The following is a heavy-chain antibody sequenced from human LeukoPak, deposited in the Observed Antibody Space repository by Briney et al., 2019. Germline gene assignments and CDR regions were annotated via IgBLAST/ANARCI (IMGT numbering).Heavy chain of an antibody. CDR2: IYYSGST. J-gene: IGHJ6*02. CDR3: ARGDWNYYYGMDV. Sequence: SETLSLTCTVSGGSISSGGYYWSWLRQHPGKGLEWIGYIYYSGSTYYNPSLKSRVTISVDTSKNQFSLKLSSVTAADTAVYYCARGDWNYYYGMDVWGQGTTVTVSS. D-gene: IGHD3/OR15-3a*01. V-gene: IGHV4-31*03. CDR1: GGSISSGGYY.